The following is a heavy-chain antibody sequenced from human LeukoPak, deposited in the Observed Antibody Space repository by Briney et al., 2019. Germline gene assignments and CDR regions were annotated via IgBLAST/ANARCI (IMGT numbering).Heavy chain of an antibody. Sequence: ASVKVSCKASGYTFTSYYMHWVRQAPGQGLEWMGIINPSGGSTSYAQKFQGRVTMTRDTSTSTVYMELSSLRSEDTAVYYCARDLAYCGGDCYFQVDYWGQGTLATVSS. J-gene: IGHJ4*02. CDR1: GYTFTSYY. CDR3: ARDLAYCGGDCYFQVDY. CDR2: INPSGGST. D-gene: IGHD2-21*02. V-gene: IGHV1-46*01.